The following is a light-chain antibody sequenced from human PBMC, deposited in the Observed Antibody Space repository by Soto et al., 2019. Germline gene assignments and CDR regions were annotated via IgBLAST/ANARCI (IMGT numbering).Light chain of an antibody. V-gene: IGKV3-15*01. CDR1: QSVSSN. CDR2: GAS. Sequence: EIVMTQSPATLSVSPGERATLSCRASQSVSSNLAWYQQKPGQAPRLLIYGASTRSTGIPARFSVTGSGTEFTLTISSLQSEDFAVYYCQQYYNWPPYTFGQGTELEIK. CDR3: QQYYNWPPYT. J-gene: IGKJ2*01.